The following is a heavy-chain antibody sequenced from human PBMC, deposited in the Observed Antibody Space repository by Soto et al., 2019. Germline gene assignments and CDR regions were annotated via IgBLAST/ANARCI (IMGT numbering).Heavy chain of an antibody. CDR1: GFTVSSNY. J-gene: IGHJ6*02. CDR3: ARGPSIAARPSFYYYGMDV. CDR2: IYSGGST. V-gene: IGHV3-53*01. Sequence: GGSLRLSCAASGFTVSSNYMRWVRQAPGKGLEWVSVIYSGGSTYYADSVKGRFTISRDNSKNTLYLQMNSLRAEDTAVYYCARGPSIAARPSFYYYGMDVWGQGTTVTVSS. D-gene: IGHD6-6*01.